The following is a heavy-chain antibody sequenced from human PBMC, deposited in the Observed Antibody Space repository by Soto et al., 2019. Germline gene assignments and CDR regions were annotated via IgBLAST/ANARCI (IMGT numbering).Heavy chain of an antibody. CDR1: GFTFGDYA. CDR3: AKDLFSMVRGASYYSYGMDV. V-gene: IGHV3-49*03. Sequence: PGGSLRLSCTASGFTFGDYAMSWFRQAPGKGLEWVGFIRSKPYDGATEYAASAKGRFTSSRDDSKSIAYLQMNSLKTEDTAVYYCAKDLFSMVRGASYYSYGMDVWGQGTTVTVSS. CDR2: IRSKPYDGAT. J-gene: IGHJ6*02. D-gene: IGHD3-10*01.